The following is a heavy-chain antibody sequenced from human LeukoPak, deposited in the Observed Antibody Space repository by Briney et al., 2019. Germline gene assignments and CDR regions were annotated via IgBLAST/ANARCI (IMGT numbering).Heavy chain of an antibody. Sequence: GGSLRLSCAVSGFTVSSNYMSWVRQAPGKGLEWVSVIYSGGSTDYADSVKGRFTISRDTSMNTLYLQMNSLRAEDTAVYYCAKDFDYWGQGTLVTVSS. J-gene: IGHJ4*02. D-gene: IGHD2-15*01. CDR3: AKDFDY. V-gene: IGHV3-53*01. CDR2: IYSGGST. CDR1: GFTVSSNY.